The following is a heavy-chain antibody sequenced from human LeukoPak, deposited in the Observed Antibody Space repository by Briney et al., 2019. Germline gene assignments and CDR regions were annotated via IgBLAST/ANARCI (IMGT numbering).Heavy chain of an antibody. CDR3: ARQSDFWSGHVGDY. CDR1: GGSISSSSYY. V-gene: IGHV4-39*01. D-gene: IGHD3-3*01. Sequence: SETLSLTCIVSGGSISSSSYYWGWIRQPPGKGLEWLGSIYYSASTYYNPSLKSRVTISVDTSKNQFSLKLSSVTDADTAVYYCARQSDFWSGHVGDYWGQGTLVTVSS. CDR2: IYYSAST. J-gene: IGHJ4*02.